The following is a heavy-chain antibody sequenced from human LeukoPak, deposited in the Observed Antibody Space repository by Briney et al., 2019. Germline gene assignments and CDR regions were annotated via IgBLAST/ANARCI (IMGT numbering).Heavy chain of an antibody. V-gene: IGHV1-46*01. CDR2: INPSGGRT. J-gene: IGHJ4*02. CDR3: ARESGTPIAAAGTLDY. Sequence: ASVKLSCNASGYTFTSYYMHWERQPPGQGIEWMGIINPSGGRTSYAQKFQGRVTITRNKYTSTVYMQLISRISEDAAVYYCARESGTPIAAAGTLDYWGQGTLVTVS. D-gene: IGHD6-13*01. CDR1: GYTFTSYY.